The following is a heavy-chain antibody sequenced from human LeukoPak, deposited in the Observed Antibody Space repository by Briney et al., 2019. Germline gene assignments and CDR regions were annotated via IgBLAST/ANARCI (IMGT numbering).Heavy chain of an antibody. D-gene: IGHD3-22*01. V-gene: IGHV4-61*02. CDR3: ARDFRDSSGYYAYFQH. CDR1: GGSISSGSYY. J-gene: IGHJ1*01. Sequence: PSQTLSLTCTVSGGSISSGSYYWSWIRQPAGKGLEWIGRIYTSGSTNYNPSLKSRVTISVDTSKNQFSLKLSSVTAADTAVYYCARDFRDSSGYYAYFQHWGQGTLVTVSS. CDR2: IYTSGST.